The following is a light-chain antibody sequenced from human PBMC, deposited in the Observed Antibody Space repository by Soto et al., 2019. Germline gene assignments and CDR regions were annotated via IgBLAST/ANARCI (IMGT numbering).Light chain of an antibody. CDR2: DTS. J-gene: IGKJ2*01. CDR3: QVRTDWPPFKYT. CDR1: QSVDSF. Sequence: EIVLTQSPASLSLSPGERATLSCRARQSVDSFLAWYQQKPGRTPRLLIYDTSNRATGIPDRFSGSGSGTDFTLTTSRLETEDFAVYYCQVRTDWPPFKYTFGQGTKLEVK. V-gene: IGKV3-11*01.